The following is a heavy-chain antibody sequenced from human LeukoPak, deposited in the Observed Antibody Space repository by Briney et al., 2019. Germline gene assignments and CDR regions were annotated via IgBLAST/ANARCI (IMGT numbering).Heavy chain of an antibody. CDR3: AKEAGILTGYYNFDY. CDR1: GFTFSNYA. J-gene: IGHJ4*02. D-gene: IGHD3-9*01. V-gene: IGHV3-23*01. CDR2: ISGSGGST. Sequence: GGSLRLSCAASGFTFSNYAMSCVRQAPGKGLEWVSAISGSGGSTYYADSVKGRFTISRDNSKNTLYLQMNSLRAEDTAVYYCAKEAGILTGYYNFDYWGQGTLVTVSS.